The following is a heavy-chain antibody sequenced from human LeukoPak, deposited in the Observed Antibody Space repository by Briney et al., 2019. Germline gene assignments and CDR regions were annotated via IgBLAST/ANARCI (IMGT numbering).Heavy chain of an antibody. CDR3: ARDRLQDYYDSSGYYPFDY. V-gene: IGHV4-4*07. Sequence: SETLSLTCTVSGGSISSYYWSWIRQPAGKGLEWIGRIYTSGSTNYNPSLKSRVTMSVDTSKNQFSLKLSYVTAADTAVYYCARDRLQDYYDSSGYYPFDYWGQGTLVTVSS. CDR2: IYTSGST. J-gene: IGHJ4*02. D-gene: IGHD3-22*01. CDR1: GGSISSYY.